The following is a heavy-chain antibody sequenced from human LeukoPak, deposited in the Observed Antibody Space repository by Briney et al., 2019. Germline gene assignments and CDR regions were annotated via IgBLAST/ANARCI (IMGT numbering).Heavy chain of an antibody. J-gene: IGHJ5*02. CDR2: ISDSGGST. V-gene: IGHV3-23*01. CDR1: GFTFSSYA. CDR3: VREIGWFDP. Sequence: GASLRLSCAASGFTFSSYAMSWVRQAPGKGLEWVAVISDSGGSTYHADSVKGRFTISRDNSKNTLYLQMNSLTAEDTAVYYCVREIGWFDPWGQGTLVTVSS.